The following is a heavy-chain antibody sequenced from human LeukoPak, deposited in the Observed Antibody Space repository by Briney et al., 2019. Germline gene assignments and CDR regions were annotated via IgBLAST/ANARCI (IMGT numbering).Heavy chain of an antibody. Sequence: GASVKVSCKASGYTFTGYYTHWVRQAPGQGLEWMGWINPNSGGTNYAQKFQGRVTMTRDTSISAAYMELSRLRSDDTAVYYCAATVTTALGYWGQGTLVTVSS. D-gene: IGHD4-17*01. J-gene: IGHJ4*02. CDR2: INPNSGGT. CDR3: AATVTTALGY. V-gene: IGHV1-2*02. CDR1: GYTFTGYY.